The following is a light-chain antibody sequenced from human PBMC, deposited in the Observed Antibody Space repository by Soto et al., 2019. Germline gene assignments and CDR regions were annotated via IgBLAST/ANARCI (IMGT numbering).Light chain of an antibody. J-gene: IGLJ3*02. CDR2: RNN. V-gene: IGLV1-47*01. Sequence: QSVLTQPPSASGTPGQRVTISCSGSSSNIGSNYVYWYQQLPGTAHKLIIYRNNQRPSGGPVRFSGSNSGTSASLAISGRRSEYEADYYYAAWDDSLRGWVFGGGTKLTVL. CDR1: SSNIGSNY. CDR3: AAWDDSLRGWV.